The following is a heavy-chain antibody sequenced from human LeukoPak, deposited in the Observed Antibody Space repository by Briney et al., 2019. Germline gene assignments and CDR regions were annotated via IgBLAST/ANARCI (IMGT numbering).Heavy chain of an antibody. CDR3: ARVGVAAPFDY. Sequence: GGSLRLSCAASGFTFSSYSMNWVRQAPGKGLEWVSSISSSSSYIYYADSVKGRFTISRDNAKNSLYLQMNSPRAEDTAVYYCARVGVAAPFDYWGQGTLVTVSS. CDR2: ISSSSSYI. V-gene: IGHV3-21*01. J-gene: IGHJ4*02. D-gene: IGHD2-15*01. CDR1: GFTFSSYS.